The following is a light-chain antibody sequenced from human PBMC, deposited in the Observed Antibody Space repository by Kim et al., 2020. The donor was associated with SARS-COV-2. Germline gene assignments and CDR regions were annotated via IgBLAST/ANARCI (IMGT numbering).Light chain of an antibody. J-gene: IGKJ2*01. CDR3: QHYIRFPYT. CDR1: QSVDTW. CDR2: QAS. V-gene: IGKV1-5*03. Sequence: SAAVGDRVHITCRDSQSVDTWLAWYQQKPGKAPNLLIYQASSLQIGVPSRFSGSGSGAEFTLTISSLQPEDFATYYCQHYIRFPYTFGQGTKLEIK.